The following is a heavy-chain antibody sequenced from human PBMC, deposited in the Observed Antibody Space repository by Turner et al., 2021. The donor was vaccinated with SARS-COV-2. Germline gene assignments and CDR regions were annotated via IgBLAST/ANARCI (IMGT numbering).Heavy chain of an antibody. Sequence: QLQLQESGPGLVKPSEMLSLTCTVSGGSITSSSYYWGWIRQPPGKGLEWIGSIYYSGSTYYNPSLKSRVTISVDTSKNQFSLKLSSVTAADTAVYYCARNSPKWYYYDSSGYYDYWGQGTLVTVSS. D-gene: IGHD3-22*01. J-gene: IGHJ4*02. CDR1: GGSITSSSYY. CDR2: IYYSGST. CDR3: ARNSPKWYYYDSSGYYDY. V-gene: IGHV4-39*01.